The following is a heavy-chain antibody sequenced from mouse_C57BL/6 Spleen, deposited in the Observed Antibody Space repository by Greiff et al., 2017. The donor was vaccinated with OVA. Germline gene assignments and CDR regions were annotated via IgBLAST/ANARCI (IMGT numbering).Heavy chain of an antibody. V-gene: IGHV1-61*01. Sequence: QVQLQQPGAELVRPGSSVKLSCKASGYTFTSYWMDWVKQRPGQGLEWIGNIYPSDSETHYNQKFKDKATLTVDKSSSTAYMQLSSLTSEDSAVYYCAREITTVVRGAMDYWGQGTSVTVSS. CDR1: GYTFTSYW. CDR3: AREITTVVRGAMDY. J-gene: IGHJ4*01. D-gene: IGHD1-1*01. CDR2: IYPSDSET.